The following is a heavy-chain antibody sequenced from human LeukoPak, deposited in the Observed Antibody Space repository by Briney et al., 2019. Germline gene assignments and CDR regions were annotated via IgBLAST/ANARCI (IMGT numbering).Heavy chain of an antibody. Sequence: ASVKVSCKASGYTFTSYGISWVRQAPGQGPEWMGWISAYNGNTNYAQKLQGRVTMTTDTSTSTAYMELSRLRSDDTAVYYCARDLYVLVRGVIAPFDYWGQGTLVTVSS. CDR2: ISAYNGNT. CDR3: ARDLYVLVRGVIAPFDY. CDR1: GYTFTSYG. J-gene: IGHJ4*02. D-gene: IGHD3-10*01. V-gene: IGHV1-18*01.